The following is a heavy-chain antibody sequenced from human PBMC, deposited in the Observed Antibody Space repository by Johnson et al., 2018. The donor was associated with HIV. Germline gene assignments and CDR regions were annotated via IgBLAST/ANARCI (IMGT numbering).Heavy chain of an antibody. CDR1: RFTFSSFA. J-gene: IGHJ3*02. CDR3: ARGRRPWELHGFNAFDT. V-gene: IGHV3-30*04. D-gene: IGHD1-26*01. Sequence: QVQLVESGGGVVQPGRSLRLSCAASRFTFSSFAMHWVRQAPGKGLEWVAVISYDASNKYYADSVKGRFTISRDNSKNTLYLQMNSLRVEDTAVYHCARGRRPWELHGFNAFDTWGQGTMVIVSS. CDR2: ISYDASNK.